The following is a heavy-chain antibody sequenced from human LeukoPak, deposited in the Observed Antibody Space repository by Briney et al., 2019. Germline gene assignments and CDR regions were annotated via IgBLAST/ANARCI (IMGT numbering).Heavy chain of an antibody. Sequence: ASVKVSCKASGGTFSSYAISWVRQAPGQRLEWMGWINAGNGNTKYSQKFQGRVTITRDTSASTAYMELSSLRSDDTAVYYCARMVGSPIFGVVIPYYFDYWGQGTLVTVSS. J-gene: IGHJ4*02. CDR1: GGTFSSYA. CDR3: ARMVGSPIFGVVIPYYFDY. D-gene: IGHD3-3*01. V-gene: IGHV1-3*01. CDR2: INAGNGNT.